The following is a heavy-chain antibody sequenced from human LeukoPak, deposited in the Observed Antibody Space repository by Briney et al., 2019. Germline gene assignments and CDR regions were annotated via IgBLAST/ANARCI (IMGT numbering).Heavy chain of an antibody. CDR3: ASEVIIDYYYYGMDV. D-gene: IGHD3-3*01. CDR2: INHSGST. J-gene: IGHJ6*02. CDR1: GGSFSGYY. V-gene: IGHV4-34*01. Sequence: SETLSLTCAVYGGSFSGYYWSWIRQPPGKGLEWIGEINHSGSTNYNPSLKSRVTISVDTSKNQFSLKLSSVTAADTAVYYCASEVIIDYYYYGMDVWGQGTTVTVSS.